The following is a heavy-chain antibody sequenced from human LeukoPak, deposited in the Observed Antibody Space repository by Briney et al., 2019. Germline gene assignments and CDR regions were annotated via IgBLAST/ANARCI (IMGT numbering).Heavy chain of an antibody. V-gene: IGHV3-7*01. J-gene: IGHJ4*02. Sequence: PGGSLRLSCAASGFRFNTFWMSWVRQAPGKGLEWVANIEQDGNEKYYADSVKGRFTISRDNGKNSLDLQMNSLRADDTAFYYCARDTLGEGEDANYAVYYFDYWGQGTVVTVSS. CDR2: IEQDGNEK. CDR1: GFRFNTFW. D-gene: IGHD4/OR15-4a*01. CDR3: ARDTLGEGEDANYAVYYFDY.